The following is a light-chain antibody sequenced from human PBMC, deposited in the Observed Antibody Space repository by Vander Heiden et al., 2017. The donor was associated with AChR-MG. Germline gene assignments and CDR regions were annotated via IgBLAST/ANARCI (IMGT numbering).Light chain of an antibody. J-gene: IGKJ1*01. CDR3: QQYGVSPWT. CDR2: GAS. V-gene: IGKV3-20*01. CDR1: ESVSNNY. Sequence: EIVLTQSLGTLSLSPGERATLSCRASESVSNNYLAWYQQKPGQAPRLLIYGASTRATGIPDRFSGSGSGTDFILTISRLEPEDFAVYYCQQYGVSPWTFGQGTKVEIK.